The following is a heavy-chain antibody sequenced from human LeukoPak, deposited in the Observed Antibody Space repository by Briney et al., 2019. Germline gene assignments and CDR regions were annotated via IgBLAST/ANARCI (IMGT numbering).Heavy chain of an antibody. CDR3: AKVPNFWSGYVDY. V-gene: IGHV3-23*01. Sequence: GGTLRLSCAASGFTFRSHGMNWVRQAPGKGLEWVSGISPSGDILYYADSVKGQFTISRDNSKNTLYLQMNSLRAEDTAVYYCAKVPNFWSGYVDYWGQGTLVTVSS. CDR1: GFTFRSHG. D-gene: IGHD3-3*01. J-gene: IGHJ4*02. CDR2: ISPSGDIL.